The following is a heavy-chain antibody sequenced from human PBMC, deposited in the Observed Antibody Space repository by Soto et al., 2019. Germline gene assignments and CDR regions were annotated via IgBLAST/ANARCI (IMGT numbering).Heavy chain of an antibody. J-gene: IGHJ6*02. D-gene: IGHD1-26*01. Sequence: PGGSLRLSCAASGFTFNIYAMSWVRQAPGKWLEWVSIISGSGGSMYYADSVKGRFTISRDNSKNTVYLQMNTLRAEDTAVYYCAKDWGRGGATADYYYALDVWGQGXTVTVYS. CDR1: GFTFNIYA. CDR2: ISGSGGSM. CDR3: AKDWGRGGATADYYYALDV. V-gene: IGHV3-23*01.